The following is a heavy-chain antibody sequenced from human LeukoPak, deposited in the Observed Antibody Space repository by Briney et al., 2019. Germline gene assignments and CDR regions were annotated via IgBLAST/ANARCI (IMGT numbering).Heavy chain of an antibody. CDR3: ARWTTTFLDY. CDR2: INAYNGDT. Sequence: ASVKVSCKASNYTFTSYGISWVRQAPGQGLEWMAWINAYNGDTNYAQKLQGRVTMTRDTSTSTVYMDLSSLRSEDTAVYYCARWTTTFLDYWGQGTLVSVSS. D-gene: IGHD1-1*01. CDR1: NYTFTSYG. J-gene: IGHJ4*02. V-gene: IGHV1-18*01.